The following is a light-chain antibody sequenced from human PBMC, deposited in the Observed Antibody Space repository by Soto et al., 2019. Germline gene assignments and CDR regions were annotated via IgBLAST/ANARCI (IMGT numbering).Light chain of an antibody. CDR3: CSFAGSYSYV. CDR1: GSDVGRYDY. J-gene: IGLJ1*01. V-gene: IGLV2-11*01. CDR2: DVT. Sequence: QSVLTQPRSVSASPGQSVTISCTGTGSDVGRYDYVSWYQQHPGKAPKLIVYDVTERPSGVPDRFSGSKSGNTASLTISGLQAEDEADYSCCSFAGSYSYVFGPGPNVTVL.